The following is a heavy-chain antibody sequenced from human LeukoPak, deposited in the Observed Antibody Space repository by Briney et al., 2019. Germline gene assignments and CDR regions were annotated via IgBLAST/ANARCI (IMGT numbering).Heavy chain of an antibody. CDR1: GFTFSSYA. V-gene: IGHV3-30-3*02. D-gene: IGHD4/OR15-4a*01. J-gene: IGHJ4*02. CDR3: ASAAPAMVTSFDY. Sequence: GGSLRLSCAASGFTFSSYAMHWVRQAPGKGLEWVAVISYDGSNKYYADSVKGRFTISRDNSKNTLYLQMNSLRAEDTAVYYCASAAPAMVTSFDYWGQGTLVTVSS. CDR2: ISYDGSNK.